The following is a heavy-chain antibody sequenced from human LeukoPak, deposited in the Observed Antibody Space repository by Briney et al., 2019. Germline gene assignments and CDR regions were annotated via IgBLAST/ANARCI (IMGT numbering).Heavy chain of an antibody. D-gene: IGHD3-3*01. J-gene: IGHJ6*03. V-gene: IGHV1-46*01. CDR2: INPSGGST. Sequence: ASVKVSCKASGYTFTSYYMNWVRQAPGQGLEWMGIINPSGGSTSYAQKFQGRVTMTRDTSTSTVYMELSRLISDDTAVYYCARDAWYYDFWSGYLSYYYYYMDVWGKGTTVTVSS. CDR3: ARDAWYYDFWSGYLSYYYYYMDV. CDR1: GYTFTSYY.